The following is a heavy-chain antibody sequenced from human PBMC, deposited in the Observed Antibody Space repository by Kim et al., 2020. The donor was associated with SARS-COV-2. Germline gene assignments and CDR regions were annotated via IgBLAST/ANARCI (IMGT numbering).Heavy chain of an antibody. CDR2: IYYSGST. J-gene: IGHJ4*02. Sequence: SETLSLTCTVSGGSISSGGYYWSWIRQHPGKGLEWIGYIYYSGSTYYNPSLKSRVTISVDTSKNQFSLKLSSVTAADTAVYYCARGSGHWLSHRYYFDYWGQGTLVTVSS. CDR3: ARGSGHWLSHRYYFDY. CDR1: GGSISSGGYY. V-gene: IGHV4-31*03. D-gene: IGHD3-9*01.